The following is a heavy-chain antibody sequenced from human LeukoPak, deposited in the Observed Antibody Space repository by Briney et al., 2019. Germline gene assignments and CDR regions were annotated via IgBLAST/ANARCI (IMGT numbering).Heavy chain of an antibody. V-gene: IGHV4-61*05. CDR1: GGSITTTSYY. D-gene: IGHD6-6*01. CDR2: IYYSGST. J-gene: IGHJ4*02. Sequence: PSETLSLTCTVSGGSITTTSYYWGWIRQPPGKGLEWIGYIYYSGSTNYNPSLKSRVTISVDTSKNQFSLKLSSVTAADTAVYYCAKLYSSSDFDYWGQGTLVTVSS. CDR3: AKLYSSSDFDY.